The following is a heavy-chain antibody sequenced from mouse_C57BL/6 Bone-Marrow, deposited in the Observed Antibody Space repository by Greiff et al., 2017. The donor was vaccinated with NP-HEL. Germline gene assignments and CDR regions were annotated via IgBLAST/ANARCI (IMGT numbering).Heavy chain of an antibody. CDR3: TTFVLYGSGEFDY. V-gene: IGHV14-4*01. CDR2: IDPENGDT. Sequence: EVQLQQSGAELVRPGASVKLSCTASGFNIKDDYMHWVKQRPEQGLEWIGWIDPENGDTEYASKFQGKATITADTSSNTAYLQLSSLTSEDTAVYYCTTFVLYGSGEFDYWGQGTTLTVSS. CDR1: GFNIKDDY. J-gene: IGHJ2*01. D-gene: IGHD1-1*01.